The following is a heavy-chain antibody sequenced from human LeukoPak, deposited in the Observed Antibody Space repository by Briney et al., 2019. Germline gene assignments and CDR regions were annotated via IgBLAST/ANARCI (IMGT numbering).Heavy chain of an antibody. J-gene: IGHJ5*02. CDR3: TTLGPTGWFDP. V-gene: IGHV3-15*01. D-gene: IGHD3-16*01. CDR1: GFTFSNAW. Sequence: GGSLRLSCAASGFTFSNAWVSWVRQAPGKGLEWVGRIKSKTGGGTTDYAAPVKGRFTISRDDSKNTLYLQMNSLKTEDTGVYYCTTLGPTGWFDPWGQGTLVTVSS. CDR2: IKSKTGGGTT.